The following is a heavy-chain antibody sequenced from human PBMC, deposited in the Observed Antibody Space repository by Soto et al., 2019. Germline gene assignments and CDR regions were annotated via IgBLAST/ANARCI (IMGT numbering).Heavy chain of an antibody. CDR3: AREPRGPSYGERDLYFDY. CDR2: VYYSGSN. D-gene: IGHD3-16*01. V-gene: IGHV4-39*02. J-gene: IGHJ4*02. CDR1: GGSTNTRSDY. Sequence: SETLSLTCTVSGGSTNTRSDYWGWSRQPKXKGLEGIGNVYYSGSNYHTPSLQSRVTISVDNYRNQFSLKLMSVTTADTAEYFRAREPRGPSYGERDLYFDYWGQGTLVTVSS.